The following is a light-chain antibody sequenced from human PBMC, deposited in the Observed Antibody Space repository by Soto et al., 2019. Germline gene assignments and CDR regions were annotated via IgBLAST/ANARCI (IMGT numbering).Light chain of an antibody. J-gene: IGLJ1*01. CDR2: DFT. CDR3: VSYTNPGTYV. Sequence: QSALTQPTSVSGPPGQSVTISCAGASRDVTDSDSVSWYQHRPGEAPELKILDFTYRPSGVSDRFSGSLSADTASLTISGLQVEDEGDYYCVSYTNPGTYVFGPGTKLTVL. CDR1: SRDVTDSDS. V-gene: IGLV2-14*03.